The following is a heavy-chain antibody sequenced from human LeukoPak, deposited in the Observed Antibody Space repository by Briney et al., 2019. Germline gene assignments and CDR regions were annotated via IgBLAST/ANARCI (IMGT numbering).Heavy chain of an antibody. CDR2: ISANGDIA. J-gene: IGHJ4*02. V-gene: IGHV3-23*01. CDR3: AKEVSIAAPLGPLFDY. CDR1: GFTLTNYA. D-gene: IGHD6-6*01. Sequence: GGSLRLSCAASGFTLTNYAMSWVRQAPGKGLEWVSGISANGDIAYYGDSVKGRFTMSRDNSKNTLYLQMNSLRAEDTAVYYCAKEVSIAAPLGPLFDYWGQGTLVTVSS.